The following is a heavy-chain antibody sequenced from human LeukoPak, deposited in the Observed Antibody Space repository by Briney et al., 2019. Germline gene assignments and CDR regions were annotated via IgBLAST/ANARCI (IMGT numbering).Heavy chain of an antibody. CDR3: AREEYYYDSSGYYCAGYDY. CDR2: INSDGSST. J-gene: IGHJ4*02. Sequence: GGSLRLSCAASGFTFSSYWMHWVRQAPGKGLVWVSRINSDGSSTSYADSVKGRFTISRDNAKNSLYLQMNSLRAEDTAVYYCAREEYYYDSSGYYCAGYDYWGQGTLVTVSS. V-gene: IGHV3-74*01. CDR1: GFTFSSYW. D-gene: IGHD3-22*01.